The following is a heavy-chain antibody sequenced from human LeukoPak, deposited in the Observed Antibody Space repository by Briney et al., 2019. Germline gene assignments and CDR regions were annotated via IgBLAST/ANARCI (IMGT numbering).Heavy chain of an antibody. Sequence: ASVKVSCKASGYTFTSYGISWVRQAPGQGLEWMGWISAYNGNTNYAQKFQGRVTITADKSTSTAYMELSSLRSEDTAVYYCARDLKGDGYNSIDYWGQGTLVTVSS. J-gene: IGHJ4*02. CDR1: GYTFTSYG. D-gene: IGHD5-24*01. CDR3: ARDLKGDGYNSIDY. CDR2: ISAYNGNT. V-gene: IGHV1-18*01.